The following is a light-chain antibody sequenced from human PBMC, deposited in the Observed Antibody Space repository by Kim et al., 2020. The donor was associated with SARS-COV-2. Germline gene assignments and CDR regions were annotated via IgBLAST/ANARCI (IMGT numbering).Light chain of an antibody. Sequence: SASVGDRVTITCRASQSISSWLAWYQQKPGNAPKLLIYKASSLEIGVPSRFSGSGSGTEFTLTISSLQPDDFAAYYCQQYNTYSWTFGQGTKLEI. J-gene: IGKJ1*01. V-gene: IGKV1-5*03. CDR3: QQYNTYSWT. CDR1: QSISSW. CDR2: KAS.